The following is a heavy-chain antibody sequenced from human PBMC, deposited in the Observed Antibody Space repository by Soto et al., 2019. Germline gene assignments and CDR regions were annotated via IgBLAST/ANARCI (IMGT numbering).Heavy chain of an antibody. V-gene: IGHV3-66*01. J-gene: IGHJ4*02. CDR2: IYSGGST. CDR1: GFTVSSNY. CDR3: ARVGSTSGTIFDY. Sequence: VQLVESGGGLVQPGGSLRLSCAASGFTVSSNYMSWVRQAPGKGLEWVSVIYSGGSTYYADSVKGRFTISRDNSKNTLYLQMNSLRAEDTAVYYCARVGSTSGTIFDYWGQGTLVTVSS. D-gene: IGHD3-10*01.